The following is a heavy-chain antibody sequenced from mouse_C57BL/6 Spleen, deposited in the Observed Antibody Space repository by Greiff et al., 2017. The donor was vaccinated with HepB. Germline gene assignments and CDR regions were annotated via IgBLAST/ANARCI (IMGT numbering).Heavy chain of an antibody. Sequence: QVQLKQPGAELVRPGTSVKLSCKASGYTFTSYWMHWVKQRPGQGLEWIGVIDPSDSYTNYNQKFKGKATLTVDTSSSTAYMQLSSLTSEDSAVYYCARYYEGYFDVWGTGTTVTVSS. CDR1: GYTFTSYW. V-gene: IGHV1-59*01. J-gene: IGHJ1*03. CDR3: ARYYEGYFDV. D-gene: IGHD1-1*01. CDR2: IDPSDSYT.